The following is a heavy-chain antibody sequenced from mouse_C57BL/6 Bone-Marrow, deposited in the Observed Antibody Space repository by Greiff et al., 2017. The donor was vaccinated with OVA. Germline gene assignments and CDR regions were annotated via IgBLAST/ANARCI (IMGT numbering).Heavy chain of an antibody. J-gene: IGHJ2*01. CDR2: IDPENCDT. D-gene: IGHD2-1*01. CDR3: TSYGNFDY. CDR1: GFNIKDDY. Sequence: VQLQQSGAELVRPGASVKLSCTASGFNIKDDYMHWVKQRPEQGLEWIGWIDPENCDTEYASKFQGKATITADTSSNTAYRQISSLTAEDTAVYYCTSYGNFDYWGQGTTLTVSS. V-gene: IGHV14-4*01.